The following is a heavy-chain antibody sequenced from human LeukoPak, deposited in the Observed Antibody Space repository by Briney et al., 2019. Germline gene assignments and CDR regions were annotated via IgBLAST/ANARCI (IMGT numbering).Heavy chain of an antibody. CDR1: GFTFNSYG. J-gene: IGHJ4*02. Sequence: GGSLRLSCAASGFTFNSYGMFWVRQAPGKGLEWVAFIWPDGSNKLYGDSVKGRFTISRDNSKNTVYLQMNSLRAEDTAVYYCARDYCRTTSCLESWGEGTLVTVSS. CDR2: IWPDGSNK. CDR3: ARDYCRTTSCLES. V-gene: IGHV3-33*01. D-gene: IGHD2-2*01.